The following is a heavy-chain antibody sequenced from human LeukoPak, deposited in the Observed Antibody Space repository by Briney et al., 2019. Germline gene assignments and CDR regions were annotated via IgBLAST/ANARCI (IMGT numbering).Heavy chain of an antibody. V-gene: IGHV4-38-2*02. CDR3: ARGRDYDFWSGYSTYNWFDP. D-gene: IGHD3-3*01. CDR2: IYHSGST. CDR1: GYSISSDYY. J-gene: IGHJ5*02. Sequence: SETLSLTCTVSGYSISSDYYWGWIRQPPGKGLEWIGSIYHSGSTYYKPSLKSRVTISVDTSKNQFSLKLSSVTAADTAVYYCARGRDYDFWSGYSTYNWFDPWGQGTLVTVSS.